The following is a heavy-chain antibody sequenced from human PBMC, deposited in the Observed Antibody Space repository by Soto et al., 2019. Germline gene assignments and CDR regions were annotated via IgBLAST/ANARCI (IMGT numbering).Heavy chain of an antibody. Sequence: GRSHRLSSAASGFHFGSYAMNCVRQAQGKGLEGVSGSSGSGGSTYYADSVKGRFTISRDNSKSTLYVLMNSLRAEDTAVYYCSKNPSGSLPPERPIDYWGQGTLVTVSS. V-gene: IGHV3-23*01. CDR2: SSGSGGST. CDR3: SKNPSGSLPPERPIDY. D-gene: IGHD1-26*01. CDR1: GFHFGSYA. J-gene: IGHJ4*02.